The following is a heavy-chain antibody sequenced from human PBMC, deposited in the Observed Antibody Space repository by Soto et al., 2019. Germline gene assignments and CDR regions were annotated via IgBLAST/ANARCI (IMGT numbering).Heavy chain of an antibody. CDR1: GYTFTSYG. CDR2: ISAYNGNT. V-gene: IGHV1-18*01. D-gene: IGHD3-10*01. Sequence: GASVKVSCKASGYTFTSYGISWVRQAPGQGLEWMGWISAYNGNTNYAQKLQGRVTMTTDTSTSTAYMELRSLRSDDTAVFYCARGSGVETGRGYWFDPWGQGTLVTVSS. J-gene: IGHJ5*02. CDR3: ARGSGVETGRGYWFDP.